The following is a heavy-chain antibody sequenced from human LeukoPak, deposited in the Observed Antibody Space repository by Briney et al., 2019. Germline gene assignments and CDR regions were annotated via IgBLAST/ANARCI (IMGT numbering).Heavy chain of an antibody. J-gene: IGHJ3*02. Sequence: SETLSLTCAVYGGSFSGYYWSWIGQPPGKGLEWIGEINHSGSTNYSPSLKSRVTISVDTSKNQFSLKLSSVTAADTAVYYCAREGRGWAFDIWGQGTMVTVSS. CDR3: AREGRGWAFDI. CDR1: GGSFSGYY. V-gene: IGHV4-34*01. D-gene: IGHD2-15*01. CDR2: INHSGST.